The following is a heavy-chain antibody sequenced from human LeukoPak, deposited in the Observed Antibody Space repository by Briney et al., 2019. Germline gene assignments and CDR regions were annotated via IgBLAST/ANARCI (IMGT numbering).Heavy chain of an antibody. CDR1: GFTFDDYA. CDR2: ISWNSGSI. V-gene: IGHV3-9*01. Sequence: SLRLSCAASGFTFDDYAMHWVRQAPGKGLEWVSGISWNSGSIDYADSVKGRFTISRDNAKNSLYLQMNSLTAEDTAFYYCAKDKTSYYFYMDVWGKGTTVTVSS. CDR3: AKDKTSYYFYMDV. J-gene: IGHJ6*03.